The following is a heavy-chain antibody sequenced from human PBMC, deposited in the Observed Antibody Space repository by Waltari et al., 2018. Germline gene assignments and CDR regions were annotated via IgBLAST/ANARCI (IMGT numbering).Heavy chain of an antibody. J-gene: IGHJ4*02. Sequence: QVQLQQSGPGLVKPSQTLSLTCVISGDSVASNGAAWTWIRQSPSRGLEWLGRTYYSTKWYKEYAASVKSRITINPDTSKNQFSLQLNSVTPEDTAVYYCARGKVGAFDYWGQGTLVTVSS. CDR1: GDSVASNGAA. CDR2: TYYSTKWYK. CDR3: ARGKVGAFDY. V-gene: IGHV6-1*01. D-gene: IGHD4-17*01.